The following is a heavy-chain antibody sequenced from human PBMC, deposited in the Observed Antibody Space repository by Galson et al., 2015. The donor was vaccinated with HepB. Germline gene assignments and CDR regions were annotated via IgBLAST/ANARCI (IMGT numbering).Heavy chain of an antibody. J-gene: IGHJ6*02. CDR2: IVVGSGNT. CDR3: AAVGPGAGGGMDV. D-gene: IGHD3-16*01. CDR1: GFTFTSSA. V-gene: IGHV1-58*01. Sequence: SVKVSCKASGFTFTSSAVQWVRQARGQRLEWIGWIVVGSGNTNYAQKFQERVTITRDMSTSTAYMELSSLRSEDTAVYYCAAVGPGAGGGMDVWGQGTTVTVSS.